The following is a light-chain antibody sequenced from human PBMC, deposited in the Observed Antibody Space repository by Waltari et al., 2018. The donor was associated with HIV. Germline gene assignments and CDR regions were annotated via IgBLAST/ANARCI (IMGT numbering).Light chain of an antibody. Sequence: EVVLTQSPATLSLSPGDGGIISCRASETVTSGSIAWYQQKPGQAPRLLIYGASTRATGIPDRFSGGRSGTEFTLNISRLEPEDFAVYFCQQYALSRTFGQGTNVEVK. V-gene: IGKV3-20*01. CDR1: ETVTSGS. J-gene: IGKJ1*01. CDR2: GAS. CDR3: QQYALSRT.